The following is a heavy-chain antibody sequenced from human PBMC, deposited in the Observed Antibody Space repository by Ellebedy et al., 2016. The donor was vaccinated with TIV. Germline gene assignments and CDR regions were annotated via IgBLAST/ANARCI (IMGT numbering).Heavy chain of an antibody. CDR2: IRPDGSEK. Sequence: GESLKISCSASEFTFSGVWMSCVRQAPGQGLEWVANIRPDGSEKIYADSVKGRFTISRDNTKNSLYLQMNNLRVDDTAVYYCARFGSYYVDLWGKGNMVTVSS. CDR3: ARFGSYYVDL. V-gene: IGHV3-7*01. CDR1: EFTFSGVW. J-gene: IGHJ6*03. D-gene: IGHD3-16*01.